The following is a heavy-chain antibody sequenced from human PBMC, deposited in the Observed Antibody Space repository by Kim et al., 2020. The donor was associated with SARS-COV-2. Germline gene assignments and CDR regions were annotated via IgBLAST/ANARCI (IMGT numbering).Heavy chain of an antibody. Sequence: GGSLRLSCAASGFTFSSYAMSWVRQAPGKGLELVSAISGSGGSTYYADSVKGRFTISRDNSKNTLYLQMNSLRAEDTAVYYCAKNAGATVLSAYYFDYWGQGTLVTVSS. CDR3: AKNAGATVLSAYYFDY. V-gene: IGHV3-23*01. CDR2: ISGSGGST. CDR1: GFTFSSYA. J-gene: IGHJ4*02. D-gene: IGHD1-26*01.